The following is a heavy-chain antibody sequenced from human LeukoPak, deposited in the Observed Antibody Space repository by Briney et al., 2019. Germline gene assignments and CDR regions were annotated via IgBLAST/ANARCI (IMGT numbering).Heavy chain of an antibody. CDR1: GDSLTSHF. J-gene: IGHJ3*02. Sequence: SETLSLTCNVSGDSLTSHFWSWIRQTPGKGLEWIGYVFHSGTTNYSPSLKSRVTISLDTSKKQFYLRLASVTAADTALYYCARRMATVTDAFDIWGRGTMVSASS. CDR2: VFHSGTT. D-gene: IGHD5-24*01. CDR3: ARRMATVTDAFDI. V-gene: IGHV4-59*08.